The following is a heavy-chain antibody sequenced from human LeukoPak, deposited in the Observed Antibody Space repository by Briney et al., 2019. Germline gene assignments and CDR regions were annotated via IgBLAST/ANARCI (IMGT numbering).Heavy chain of an antibody. CDR2: INSDGSST. J-gene: IGHJ5*02. CDR3: ARDGHDILTGYYPSNWFDP. V-gene: IGHV3-74*01. CDR1: GFTFSSYW. D-gene: IGHD3-9*01. Sequence: GSLRLSCAASGFTFSSYWMHWVRQAPGKGLVWVSRINSDGSSTSYADSVKGRFTNSRDNAKNTLYLQMNSLRAEDTAVYYCARDGHDILTGYYPSNWFDPWGQGTLVTVSS.